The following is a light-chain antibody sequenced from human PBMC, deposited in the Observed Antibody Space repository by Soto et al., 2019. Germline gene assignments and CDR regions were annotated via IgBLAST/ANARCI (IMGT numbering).Light chain of an antibody. J-gene: IGKJ5*01. CDR2: GAS. CDR1: QSVSNNY. V-gene: IGKV3D-20*02. Sequence: EIFLTQSPGTLSLSPWERATLSWRASQSVSNNYLAWYQQKPGQAPRLLIYGASNRATGIPDRFSGSGSGTDFTLTISSLEPEDSAVYYCQQRNIWPPVTFGQGTRLEIK. CDR3: QQRNIWPPVT.